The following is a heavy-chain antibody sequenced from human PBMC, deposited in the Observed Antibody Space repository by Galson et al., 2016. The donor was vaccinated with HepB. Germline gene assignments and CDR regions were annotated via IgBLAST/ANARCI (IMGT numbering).Heavy chain of an antibody. V-gene: IGHV3-74*01. CDR2: INSDGSST. J-gene: IGHJ4*02. CDR1: GFTFSSYW. D-gene: IGHD3-16*01. CDR3: TRDPPHFWGLEFDY. Sequence: SLRLSCAASGFTFSSYWMYWVRQAPGKGLMWVSRINSDGSSTNYADSVKGRFTISRDNAKNTLSLQMNSLRAEDTAVYYCTRDPPHFWGLEFDYWGQGTLVTVSS.